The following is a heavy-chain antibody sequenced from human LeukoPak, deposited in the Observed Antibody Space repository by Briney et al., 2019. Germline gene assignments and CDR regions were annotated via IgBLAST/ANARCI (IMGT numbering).Heavy chain of an antibody. CDR1: GFTFTRFA. D-gene: IGHD3-3*01. V-gene: IGHV3-30*04. CDR2: ISYDGSNK. CDR3: ARVGGDVLSGHRTGYYYAMDV. Sequence: GRSLRLSCAASGFTFTRFAMYWVRQAPGKGLEWVALISYDGSNKYYAASVKGRFTISRDNSKNTVYLQMNSPRAEDTVVYYCARVGGDVLSGHRTGYYYAMDVWGQGTTVTVSS. J-gene: IGHJ6*02.